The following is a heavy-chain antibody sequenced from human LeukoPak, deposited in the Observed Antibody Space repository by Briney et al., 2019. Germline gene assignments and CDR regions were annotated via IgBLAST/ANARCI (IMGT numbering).Heavy chain of an antibody. CDR2: ISSNGGST. D-gene: IGHD2-2*01. V-gene: IGHV3-64*01. Sequence: GGSLRLSCAASGFTFSSYAMHWVRQAPGKGLEYVSAISSNGGSTYYANSVKGRFTISRDNSKNTLYLQMGSLRAEDMAVYYCARGGSGYCSSTSCFGLDYWGQGTLVTASS. J-gene: IGHJ4*02. CDR3: ARGGSGYCSSTSCFGLDY. CDR1: GFTFSSYA.